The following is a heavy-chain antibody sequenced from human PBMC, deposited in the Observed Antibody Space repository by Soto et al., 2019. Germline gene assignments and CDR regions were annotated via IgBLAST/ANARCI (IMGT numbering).Heavy chain of an antibody. CDR3: AKALVRYFDWPYYFDP. Sequence: LRLSCAASGFTFSDYYMSWIRQAPGKGLEWVSYISSRSSTIFYADSVKGRFTISRDNVKNSLYLQMNSLRAEDTAVYYCAKALVRYFDWPYYFDPWGQGTLVTVSS. CDR2: ISSRSSTI. CDR1: GFTFSDYY. V-gene: IGHV3-11*01. J-gene: IGHJ4*02. D-gene: IGHD3-9*01.